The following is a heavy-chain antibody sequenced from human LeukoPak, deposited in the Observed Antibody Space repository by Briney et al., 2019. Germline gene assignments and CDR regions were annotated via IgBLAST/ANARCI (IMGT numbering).Heavy chain of an antibody. CDR3: ARGTRYDSSGRGYYYYYYYMDV. J-gene: IGHJ6*03. CDR2: INPNSGGT. CDR1: GYTFTGYY. Sequence: GASVKVSCKASGYTFTGYYMHWVRQAPGQGLEWMGWINPNSGGTNYAQKFQGRVTMTRDTSISTAYMELSRLRSDDTAVYYCARGTRYDSSGRGYYYYYYYMDVWGKGTTVTVSS. V-gene: IGHV1-2*02. D-gene: IGHD3-22*01.